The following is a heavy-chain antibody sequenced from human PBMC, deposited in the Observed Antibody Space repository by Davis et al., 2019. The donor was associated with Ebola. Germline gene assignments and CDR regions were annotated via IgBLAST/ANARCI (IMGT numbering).Heavy chain of an antibody. D-gene: IGHD2-8*01. CDR1: GGTFSSYA. Sequence: SVQVSCKASGGTFSSYAISWVRQAPGQGLEWMGGIIPIFGTANYAQKFQGRVTITADESTSTAYMELSSLRSEDTAVYYCASSYCTNGVCLGPDYWGQGTLVTVSS. CDR3: ASSYCTNGVCLGPDY. J-gene: IGHJ4*02. CDR2: IIPIFGTA. V-gene: IGHV1-69*13.